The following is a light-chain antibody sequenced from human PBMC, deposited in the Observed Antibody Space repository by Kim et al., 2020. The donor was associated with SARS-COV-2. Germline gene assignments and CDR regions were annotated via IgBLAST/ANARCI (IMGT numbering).Light chain of an antibody. V-gene: IGLV2-23*02. Sequence: QSALTQPASVSGSPGQSITICTGTSSDVGSYNLVSWYQQHPGKAPKLMIYEVSKRPSGVSNRFSGSKSGNTASLTISGLQAEDEADYYCSSYAGSSTYVFRTGTKVTVL. J-gene: IGLJ1*01. CDR1: SSDVGSYNL. CDR2: EVS. CDR3: SSYAGSSTYV.